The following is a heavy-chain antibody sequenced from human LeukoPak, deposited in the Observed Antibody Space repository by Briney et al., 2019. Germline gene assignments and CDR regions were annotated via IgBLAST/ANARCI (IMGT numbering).Heavy chain of an antibody. J-gene: IGHJ1*01. CDR2: IKSKTDGVTT. CDR3: TARYCRSTSCYGEYFQR. V-gene: IGHV3-15*01. D-gene: IGHD2-2*01. CDR1: GFTFSTAG. Sequence: GGSLRLSCAASGFTFSTAGMSWVRQAPGKGLDWVGRIKSKTDGVTTDYAAPVKGRFTISRDDSKNTLYLQMNSLKTEDTAVYYCTARYCRSTSCYGEYFQRWGQGTLVTVSS.